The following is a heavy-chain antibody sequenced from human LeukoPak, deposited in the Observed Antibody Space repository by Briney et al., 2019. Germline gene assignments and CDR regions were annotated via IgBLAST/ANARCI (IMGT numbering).Heavy chain of an antibody. Sequence: SETLSRTCTVSGGSISSYYWSWIRQPAGKGLEWIGRIYTSGSTNYNPSLKSRVTMSVETSKNQFSLKLSSVTAADTAVYYCARAPWIAAAGTYYYYYMDVWGKGTTVTVSS. CDR1: GGSISSYY. D-gene: IGHD6-13*01. CDR2: IYTSGST. CDR3: ARAPWIAAAGTYYYYYMDV. V-gene: IGHV4-4*07. J-gene: IGHJ6*03.